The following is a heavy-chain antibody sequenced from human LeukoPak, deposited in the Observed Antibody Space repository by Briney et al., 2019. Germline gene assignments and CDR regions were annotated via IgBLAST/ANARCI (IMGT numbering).Heavy chain of an antibody. CDR2: IDHSGSP. D-gene: IGHD3-10*01. J-gene: IGHJ4*02. CDR1: GFTFSDYY. Sequence: PGGSLRLSCAASGFTFSDYYMSWIRQPPGKGLEWIGEIDHSGSPNYNPSLKSRVTISADTSKNQFSLKLSSVTAADTAVYYCARVTMVRGVIPFDYWGQGTLVTVSS. CDR3: ARVTMVRGVIPFDY. V-gene: IGHV4-34*01.